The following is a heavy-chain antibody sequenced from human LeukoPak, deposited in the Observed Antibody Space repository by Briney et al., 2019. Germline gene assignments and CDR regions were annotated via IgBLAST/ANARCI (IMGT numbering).Heavy chain of an antibody. V-gene: IGHV1-69*13. CDR3: ASPRYSSGWYYFDY. Sequence: ASVKVSCKASGGTFSSYAISWVRQAPGQGLEWMGGIIPIFGTANYAQEFQGRVTITADESTSTAYMELSSLRSEDTAVYYCASPRYSSGWYYFDYWGQGPLVTVSS. J-gene: IGHJ4*02. CDR1: GGTFSSYA. CDR2: IIPIFGTA. D-gene: IGHD6-19*01.